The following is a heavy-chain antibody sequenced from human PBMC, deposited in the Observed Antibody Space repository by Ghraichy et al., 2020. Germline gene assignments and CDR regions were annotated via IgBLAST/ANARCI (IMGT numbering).Heavy chain of an antibody. V-gene: IGHV4-39*01. CDR2: IYYSGST. CDR3: ARQDYDSSGYYY. CDR1: GGSISSSSYY. Sequence: ESLNISCTVSGGSISSSSYYWGWIRQPPGKGLEWIGSIYYSGSTYYNPSLKSRVTISVDTSKNQFSLKLSSVTAADTTVYYCARQDYDSSGYYYWGQGTLVTVSS. D-gene: IGHD3-22*01. J-gene: IGHJ4*02.